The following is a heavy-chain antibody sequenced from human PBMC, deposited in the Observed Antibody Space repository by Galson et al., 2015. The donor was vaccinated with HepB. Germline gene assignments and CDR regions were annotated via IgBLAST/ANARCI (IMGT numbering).Heavy chain of an antibody. D-gene: IGHD2-2*01. CDR3: ARDYCGSTSCYVRWFDP. CDR2: IIPILGIA. Sequence: SVKVSCKASGGTFSSYAISWVRQAPGQGLEWMGGIIPILGIANYAQKFQGRVTITADKSTSTAYMELSSLRSEDTAVYYCARDYCGSTSCYVRWFDPWGQGTLVTVSS. J-gene: IGHJ5*02. V-gene: IGHV1-69*10. CDR1: GGTFSSYA.